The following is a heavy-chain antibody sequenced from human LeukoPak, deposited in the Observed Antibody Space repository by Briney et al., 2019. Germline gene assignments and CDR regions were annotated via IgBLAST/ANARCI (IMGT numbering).Heavy chain of an antibody. V-gene: IGHV3-30*02. D-gene: IGHD6-13*01. CDR1: GFTFSSYG. Sequence: PGGSLRLSCAASGFTFSSYGMHWVRQAPGKGLEWVAFIRYDGSNKYYADSVKGRFTISRDNSKNTLYLQMNSLRAEDTAVYYCAGGRGIAAAEGYYYYMDVWGKGTTVTISS. CDR3: AGGRGIAAAEGYYYYMDV. CDR2: IRYDGSNK. J-gene: IGHJ6*03.